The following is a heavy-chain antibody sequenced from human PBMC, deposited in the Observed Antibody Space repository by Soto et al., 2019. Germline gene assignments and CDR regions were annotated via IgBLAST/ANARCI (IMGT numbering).Heavy chain of an antibody. CDR2: IYSGGST. Sequence: EVQLVESGGGLVQPGGSLRLSCVASGFSVSSNYMSWVRQAPGKGLEWVSIIYSGGSTYYADSVKGRFTISRDISKNTVYLQMNSLRAEDTAVYYCARDPVGDYDFWSGYSDYWGQGTLVTVSS. D-gene: IGHD3-3*01. J-gene: IGHJ4*02. V-gene: IGHV3-66*01. CDR3: ARDPVGDYDFWSGYSDY. CDR1: GFSVSSNY.